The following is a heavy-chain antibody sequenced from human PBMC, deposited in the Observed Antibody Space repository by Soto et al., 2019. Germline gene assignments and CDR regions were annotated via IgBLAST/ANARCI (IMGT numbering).Heavy chain of an antibody. Sequence: EVQLVESGGGLVQPGGSLRLSCAASGFTFSNYWMYWVRQAPGKGLVWVSRINSDGSVSSYADSVNGRLTFSRDNVKNTLYLQMDSLRAEDTAVYYCARGDCVGGTCYSLAGSFYYYMDVWGKGTTVTVFS. CDR3: ARGDCVGGTCYSLAGSFYYYMDV. V-gene: IGHV3-74*01. CDR1: GFTFSNYW. J-gene: IGHJ6*03. CDR2: INSDGSVS. D-gene: IGHD2-15*01.